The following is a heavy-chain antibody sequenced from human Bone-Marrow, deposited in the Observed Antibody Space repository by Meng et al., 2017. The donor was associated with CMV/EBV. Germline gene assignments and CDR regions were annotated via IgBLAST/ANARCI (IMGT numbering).Heavy chain of an antibody. V-gene: IGHV3-30*04. CDR3: ARDGGPTFYYDSTGYLIPLYFDY. J-gene: IGHJ4*03. CDR2: ISYDGSNK. CDR1: GFTFTSYA. D-gene: IGHD3-22*01. Sequence: GESLKISCAASGFTFTSYALHWVRQAPGKGLEWVTVISYDGSNKYYADSVKGRFTISRDNSKNTLYLQMNSLRAEDSAVYYCARDGGPTFYYDSTGYLIPLYFDYWGQGTTVTVSS.